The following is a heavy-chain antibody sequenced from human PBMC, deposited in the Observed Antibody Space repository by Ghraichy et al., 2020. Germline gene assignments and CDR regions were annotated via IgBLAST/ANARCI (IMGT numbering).Heavy chain of an antibody. CDR2: IIPIFGTA. CDR1: GGTFSSYA. Sequence: SVKVSCKASGGTFSSYAISWVRQAPGQGLEWMGGIIPIFGTANYAQKFQGRVTITADESTSTAYMELSSLRSEDTAVYYCARAKDIVVVPAAMSRLDYYYGMDVWGQGTTVTVSS. V-gene: IGHV1-69*13. J-gene: IGHJ6*02. D-gene: IGHD2-2*01. CDR3: ARAKDIVVVPAAMSRLDYYYGMDV.